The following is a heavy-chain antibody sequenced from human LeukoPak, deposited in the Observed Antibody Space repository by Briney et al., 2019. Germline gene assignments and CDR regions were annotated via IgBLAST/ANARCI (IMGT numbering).Heavy chain of an antibody. CDR1: GFTFNSYD. V-gene: IGHV3-23*01. J-gene: IGHJ5*02. D-gene: IGHD1-14*01. CDR3: AKGSGINHYHWIDP. Sequence: PGGSLRLSCAASGFTFNSYDMSWVRQAPGKGLEWVCGISGGGGSTYYADSVKGRFTISRDNSKNTLYLQMDSLRSEDTALYYCAKGSGINHYHWIDPWGQGTLVTVSS. CDR2: ISGGGGST.